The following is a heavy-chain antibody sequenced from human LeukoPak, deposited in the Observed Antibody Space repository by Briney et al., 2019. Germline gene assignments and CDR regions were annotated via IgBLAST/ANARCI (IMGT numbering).Heavy chain of an antibody. CDR1: GGSISSLY. CDR2: IYYTGST. J-gene: IGHJ4*02. V-gene: IGHV4-59*08. Sequence: SETLSLTCSVSGGSISSLYWSWIRQPPGKGLVWLGYIYYTGSTNYNPSLKSRVTMFVDMSKNQFSLRLSSVTAADTAVYYCARHRAYSSSSPFDYWGQGTLVTVSS. CDR3: ARHRAYSSSSPFDY. D-gene: IGHD6-6*01.